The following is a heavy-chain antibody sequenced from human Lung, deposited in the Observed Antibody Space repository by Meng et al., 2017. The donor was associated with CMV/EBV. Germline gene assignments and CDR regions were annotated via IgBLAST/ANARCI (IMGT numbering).Heavy chain of an antibody. CDR1: GYTFSGFY. J-gene: IGHJ4*01. Sequence: VQLVQSGAEVKRPGASVKISCQASGYTFSGFYMNWARQAPGHGLEWLGRVNPVSDDTHYAQKFVGRLTVTRGATINTAFMELNSLRPDDTAVYYCAKSSDNGWSSWGPGTLVTVS. CDR2: VNPVSDDT. V-gene: IGHV1-2*06. D-gene: IGHD6-19*01. CDR3: AKSSDNGWSS.